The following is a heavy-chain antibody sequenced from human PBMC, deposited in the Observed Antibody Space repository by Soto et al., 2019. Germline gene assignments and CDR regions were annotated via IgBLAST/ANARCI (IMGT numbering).Heavy chain of an antibody. CDR3: ARVRRRYYYDSSGYYPLDY. J-gene: IGHJ4*02. V-gene: IGHV4-34*01. CDR2: INHSGST. CDR1: GFTFSSYA. Sequence: VQLLESGGGLVQPGGSLRLSCAASGFTFSSYAMSWVRQAPGKGLEWIGEINHSGSTNYNPSLKSRVTISVDTSKNPFSLKLSSVTAADTAVYYCARVRRRYYYDSSGYYPLDYWGQGTLVTVSS. D-gene: IGHD3-22*01.